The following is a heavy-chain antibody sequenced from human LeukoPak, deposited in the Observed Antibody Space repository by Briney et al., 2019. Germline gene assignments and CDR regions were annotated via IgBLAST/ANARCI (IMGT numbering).Heavy chain of an antibody. V-gene: IGHV7-4-1*02. D-gene: IGHD3-9*01. CDR3: ARDLRVLTGYPTPDY. Sequence: ASVKVSCKASGGTFSSYAISWVRQAPGQGLEWMGWINTNTGNPTYAQGFTGRFVFSLDTSVSTAYLQISSLKAEDTAVYYCARDLRVLTGYPTPDYWGQGTLVTVSS. CDR1: GGTFSSYA. J-gene: IGHJ4*02. CDR2: INTNTGNP.